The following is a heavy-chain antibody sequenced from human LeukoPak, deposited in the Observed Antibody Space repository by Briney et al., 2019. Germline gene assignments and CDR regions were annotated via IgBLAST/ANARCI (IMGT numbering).Heavy chain of an antibody. D-gene: IGHD5-18*01. CDR1: GGSISSYY. V-gene: IGHV4-59*01. CDR2: IYYSGST. J-gene: IGHJ6*02. CDR3: ARASYSYGSYYYYYGMDV. Sequence: SETLSLTCTVSGGSISSYYWSWIRWPPGKGLEWIGYIYYSGSTNYNPSLKSRVTISVDTSKNQFSLKLSSVTAADTAVYYCARASYSYGSYYYYYGMDVWGQGTTVTVSS.